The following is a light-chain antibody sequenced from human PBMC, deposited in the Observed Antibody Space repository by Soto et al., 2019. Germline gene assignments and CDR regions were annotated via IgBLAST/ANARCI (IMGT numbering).Light chain of an antibody. V-gene: IGKV1-5*03. J-gene: IGKJ1*01. CDR2: ETS. CDR3: QQYNSYSWT. CDR1: QSVNRW. Sequence: DIQMAHSPSTLSSSFGDRVTITCRASQSVNRWLAWYQQKPGKAPKLLIYETSSLESGVPSRFGGSGSGTEFTLTISSLQPHDFAIYYCQQYNSYSWTFGQGTKVDI.